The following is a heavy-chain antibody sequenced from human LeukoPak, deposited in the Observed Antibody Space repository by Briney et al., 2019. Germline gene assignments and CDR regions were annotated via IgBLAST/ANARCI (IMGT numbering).Heavy chain of an antibody. D-gene: IGHD3-9*01. Sequence: GGSLRLSCAASGFTFSSYAMSWVRQAPGKGLEWVSAISGRGGSTYYADSVKGRFTISRDNSKNTLYLQMNSLRAEDTAVYYCAKYREKDGIRYFDWNQGTFDYWGQGTLVTVSS. CDR1: GFTFSSYA. V-gene: IGHV3-23*01. J-gene: IGHJ4*02. CDR3: AKYREKDGIRYFDWNQGTFDY. CDR2: ISGRGGST.